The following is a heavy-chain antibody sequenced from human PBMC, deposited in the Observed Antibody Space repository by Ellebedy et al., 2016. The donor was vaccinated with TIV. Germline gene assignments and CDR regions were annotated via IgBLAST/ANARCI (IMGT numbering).Heavy chain of an antibody. CDR2: IVGNGGST. Sequence: PGGSLRLSCAAWGFSFSNFWMSWVRQAPGKGLEYVSAIVGNGGSTYYADSVKGRFTISRDNAKNSLYLQMNSLRAEDTAVYYCARYDYGDSALYYYGMDVWGQGTTVTVSS. J-gene: IGHJ6*02. CDR1: GFSFSNFW. D-gene: IGHD4-17*01. CDR3: ARYDYGDSALYYYGMDV. V-gene: IGHV3-64*04.